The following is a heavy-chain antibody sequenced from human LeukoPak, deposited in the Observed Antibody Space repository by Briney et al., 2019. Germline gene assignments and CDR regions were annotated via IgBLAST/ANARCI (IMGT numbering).Heavy chain of an antibody. D-gene: IGHD1-26*01. CDR1: GYTFTDYY. CDR2: INPNNGDT. V-gene: IGHV1-2*02. J-gene: IGHJ5*02. Sequence: ASVKVSCKSSGYTFTDYYMNWVRQAPGQGLQWMGWINPNNGDTNYAQNFQGRVTMTRDTSISTAYIEPSRLSSGDTALYYCARDSDSGTSWTNWFDPWGQGPLVTVSS. CDR3: ARDSDSGTSWTNWFDP.